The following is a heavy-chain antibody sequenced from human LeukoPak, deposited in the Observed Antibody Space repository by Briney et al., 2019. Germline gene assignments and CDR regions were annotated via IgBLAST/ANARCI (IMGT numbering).Heavy chain of an antibody. V-gene: IGHV1-24*01. J-gene: IGHJ5*02. CDR3: ATNKGLDWFYP. Sequence: ASVKVSCKASGYTFTSYYMHWVRQAPGQGLEWMGGFDPEDGETIYAQKFQGRVTMTEDTSTDTAYMELSSLRSEDTAVYYCATNKGLDWFYPWGQGTLVTVSP. CDR1: GYTFTSYY. CDR2: FDPEDGET. D-gene: IGHD5/OR15-5a*01.